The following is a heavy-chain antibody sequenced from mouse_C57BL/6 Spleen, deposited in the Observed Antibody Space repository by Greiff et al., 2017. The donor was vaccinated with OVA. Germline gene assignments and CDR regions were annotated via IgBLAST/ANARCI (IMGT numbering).Heavy chain of an antibody. V-gene: IGHV7-1*01. D-gene: IGHD4-1*01. CDR1: GFTFSDFY. CDR3: ARDNWDERFAY. J-gene: IGHJ3*01. CDR2: SRNKANDYTT. Sequence: EVMLVESGGGLVQSGRSLRLSCATSGFTFSDFYMEWVRQAPGKGLEWIAASRNKANDYTTEYSASVKGRFIVSRDTSQSILYLQMNALRAEDTAIYYCARDNWDERFAYWGQGTLVTVSA.